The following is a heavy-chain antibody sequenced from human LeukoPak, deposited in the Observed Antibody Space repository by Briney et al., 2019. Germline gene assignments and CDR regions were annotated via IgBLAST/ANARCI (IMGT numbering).Heavy chain of an antibody. D-gene: IGHD3-3*01. CDR2: MNPNSGNT. V-gene: IGHV1-8*01. CDR1: GYTFTSYD. J-gene: IGHJ4*02. Sequence: ASVKVSCKASGYTFTSYDINWVRQATGQGLEWMGWMNPNSGNTGYAQKFQGRVTMTRNTSISTAYMELSSLRSEDTAVYYCARGPGVKYYDFWSGPPMGYWGQGTLVTVSS. CDR3: ARGPGVKYYDFWSGPPMGY.